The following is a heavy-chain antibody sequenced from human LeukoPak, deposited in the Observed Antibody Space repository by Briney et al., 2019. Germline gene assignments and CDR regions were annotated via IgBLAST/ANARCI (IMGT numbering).Heavy chain of an antibody. CDR1: GFTFDDYA. CDR3: AKGGLASPRGVGYFDY. CDR2: ISWNSGSI. D-gene: IGHD6-19*01. Sequence: GGSLRLSCAASGFTFDDYAMHWVRQAPGKGLEWVSGISWNSGSIGYADSVKGRFTISRDNAKNSLYLQMNSLRVEDMALYYCAKGGLASPRGVGYFDYWGQGTLVTVSS. V-gene: IGHV3-9*03. J-gene: IGHJ4*02.